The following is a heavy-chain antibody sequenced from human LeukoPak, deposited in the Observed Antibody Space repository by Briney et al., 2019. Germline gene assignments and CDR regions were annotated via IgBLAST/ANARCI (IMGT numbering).Heavy chain of an antibody. CDR2: IHTSGST. D-gene: IGHD6-6*01. J-gene: IGHJ4*01. CDR3: VRSSSSIFDY. CDR1: GGSISSYY. V-gene: IGHV4-4*07. Sequence: PSETLSLTCTVSGGSISSYYWSWIRQPAGKGLEWIGRIHTSGSTNYNPSLKSRVTISVDTSKNQFSLKLSSVTAADTAVYYCVRSSSSIFDYWGHGTLVTVSS.